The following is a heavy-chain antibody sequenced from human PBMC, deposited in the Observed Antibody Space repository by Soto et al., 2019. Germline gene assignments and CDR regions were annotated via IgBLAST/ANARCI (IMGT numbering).Heavy chain of an antibody. D-gene: IGHD6-13*01. CDR3: TSWXQQLVREYPYYYYGMDV. V-gene: IGHV3-49*03. CDR1: GFTFGDYA. CDR2: IRSKAYGGTT. J-gene: IGHJ6*02. Sequence: GGSLRLSCTASGFTFGDYAMSWFRQAPGKGLEWVGFIRSKAYGGTTEYAASVKGRFTISRDDSKSIAYLQMNSLKTEDTAVYYCTSWXQQLVREYPYYYYGMDVWGQGTTVTVSS.